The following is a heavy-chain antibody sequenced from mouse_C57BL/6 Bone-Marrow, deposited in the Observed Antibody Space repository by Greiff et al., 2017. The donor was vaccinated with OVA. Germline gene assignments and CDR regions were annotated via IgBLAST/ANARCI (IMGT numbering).Heavy chain of an antibody. J-gene: IGHJ2*01. CDR2: IWSDGST. CDR3: ARGGSLLREFDY. V-gene: IGHV2-6*03. CDR1: GFSLTSYG. D-gene: IGHD2-1*01. Sequence: VKVVESGPGLVAPSQSLSITCTVSGFSLTSYGVHWVRQPPGKGLEWLVVIWSDGSTTYNSALKSRLSISKDNSKSQVFLKMNSLQTDDTAMYYCARGGSLLREFDYWGQGTTLTVSS.